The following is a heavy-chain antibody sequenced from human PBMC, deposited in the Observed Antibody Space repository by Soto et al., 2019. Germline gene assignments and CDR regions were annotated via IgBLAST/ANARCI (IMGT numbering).Heavy chain of an antibody. CDR3: VKDGSSGWPYYYGMDV. J-gene: IGHJ6*02. CDR2: ISYDGRNK. V-gene: IGHV3-30*18. Sequence: GGSLRLSCAASGFTFSSYGMHWVRQAPGKGLEWVAVISYDGRNKYYADSVKGRFTISRDNSKNTLYLQMSSLRPEDTAVYYCVKDGSSGWPYYYGMDVWGQGNTVTVSS. D-gene: IGHD6-19*01. CDR1: GFTFSSYG.